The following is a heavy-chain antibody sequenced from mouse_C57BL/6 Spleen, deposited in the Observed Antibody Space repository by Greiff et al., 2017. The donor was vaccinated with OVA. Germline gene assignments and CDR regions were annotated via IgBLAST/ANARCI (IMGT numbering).Heavy chain of an antibody. V-gene: IGHV1-15*01. CDR3: TRTAGSRTSWFAD. CDR1: GYTFTDYE. CDR2: IDPETGGT. D-gene: IGHD1-1*01. J-gene: IGHJ3*01. Sequence: VQLQQSGAELVRPGASVTLSCKASGYTFTDYEMHWVKQTPVHGLEWIGAIDPETGGTAYHQNFKGKAILTADKSSSTAYMELRSLTSEDSAVYYCTRTAGSRTSWFADWGQGTLVTVSA.